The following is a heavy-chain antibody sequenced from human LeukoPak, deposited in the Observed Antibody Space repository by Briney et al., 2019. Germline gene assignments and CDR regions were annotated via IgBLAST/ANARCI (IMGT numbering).Heavy chain of an antibody. Sequence: SVKVSCKASGGTFSSYAISWVRQAPGQGLEWMGGIIPIFGTANYAQKFQGRVTITADESTSTAYMELSSLRSEDTAVYYCARSPYYYDSSGYYYEGPSDYWGQGTLVTVSS. V-gene: IGHV1-69*13. D-gene: IGHD3-22*01. J-gene: IGHJ4*02. CDR1: GGTFSSYA. CDR3: ARSPYYYDSSGYYYEGPSDY. CDR2: IIPIFGTA.